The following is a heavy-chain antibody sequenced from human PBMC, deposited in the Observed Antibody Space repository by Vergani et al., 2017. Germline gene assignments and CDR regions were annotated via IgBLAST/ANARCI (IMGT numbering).Heavy chain of an antibody. CDR2: IYHSGST. Sequence: QLQLQESGSGLVKPSQTLSLTCAVSGGSISSGGYSWSWLRQPPGKGLEWIGYIYHSGSTYYNPSLKSRVPISLDRSKNQFSLKLSSVTAADTAVYYCAASRTIFGVVAFDYWGQGTLVTVSS. D-gene: IGHD3-3*01. CDR1: GGSISSGGYS. V-gene: IGHV4-30-2*01. CDR3: AASRTIFGVVAFDY. J-gene: IGHJ4*02.